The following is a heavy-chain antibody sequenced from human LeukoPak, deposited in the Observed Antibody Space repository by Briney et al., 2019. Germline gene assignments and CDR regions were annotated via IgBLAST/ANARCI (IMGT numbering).Heavy chain of an antibody. CDR2: ISGRDGGT. CDR3: AKAGSIRFDY. V-gene: IGHV3-23*01. D-gene: IGHD1-26*01. Sequence: GGSLRLSCAASGFTFNTYAMSWVRQAPGKGLEWVSGISGRDGGTYYADSVKGRFTISRDNSKSTLYLQMNSLRAEDTAIYYCAKAGSIRFDYWGQGTLVTVSS. CDR1: GFTFNTYA. J-gene: IGHJ4*02.